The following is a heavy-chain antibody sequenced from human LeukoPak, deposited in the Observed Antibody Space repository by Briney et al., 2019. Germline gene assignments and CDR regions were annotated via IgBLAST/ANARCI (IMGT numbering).Heavy chain of an antibody. D-gene: IGHD3-10*01. CDR2: IKQDGSEK. CDR3: ARHGGGITMVRGYYYGMDV. Sequence: PGGSLRLSCAVSGFTFSSYWMTWVRQAPGKGLEWVAKIKQDGSEKYYVDSVKGRFTISRDNARNSVYLQMNSLGAEDTAVYYCARHGGGITMVRGYYYGMDVWGQGTTVTVSS. V-gene: IGHV3-7*05. J-gene: IGHJ6*02. CDR1: GFTFSSYW.